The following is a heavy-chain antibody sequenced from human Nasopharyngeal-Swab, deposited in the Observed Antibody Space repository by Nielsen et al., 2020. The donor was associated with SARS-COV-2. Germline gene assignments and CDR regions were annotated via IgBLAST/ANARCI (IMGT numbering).Heavy chain of an antibody. J-gene: IGHJ5*02. CDR3: AREGRWLRDNWFDP. Sequence: GGSLRLSCAASGFTFSSYAMNWVRQAPGKGLEWVSYISSSGSTIYYADSVKGRFTISRDNAKNSLYLQMNSLRAEDTAVYYCAREGRWLRDNWFDPWGQGTLVTVSS. CDR2: ISSSGSTI. CDR1: GFTFSSYA. D-gene: IGHD5-12*01. V-gene: IGHV3-48*03.